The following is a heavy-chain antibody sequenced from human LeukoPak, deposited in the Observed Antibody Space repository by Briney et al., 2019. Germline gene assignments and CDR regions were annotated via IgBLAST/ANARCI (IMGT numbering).Heavy chain of an antibody. CDR1: GFTFSSYA. CDR3: AKQQAYDFWSGYQRSPIDY. V-gene: IGHV3-23*01. CDR2: ISGSGGST. D-gene: IGHD3-3*01. Sequence: GGSLRLSCAASGFTFSSYAMSWVRQAPGKGLEWVSAISGSGGSTYYADSVKGRFTISRDNSKSTLYLQMNSLRAEDTAVYYCAKQQAYDFWSGYQRSPIDYWGQGTLVTVSS. J-gene: IGHJ4*02.